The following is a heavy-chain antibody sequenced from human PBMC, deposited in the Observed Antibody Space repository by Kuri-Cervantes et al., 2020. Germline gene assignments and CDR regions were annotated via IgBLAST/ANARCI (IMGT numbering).Heavy chain of an antibody. CDR2: IIPIFGTA. J-gene: IGHJ6*02. CDR1: GGTFSSYA. Sequence: SVKVSCKASGGTFSSYAISWVRQAPGQGLEWMGGIIPIFGTANYAQKFQGRVTITADESTSTAYMELSSLRSEDTAVYYCASVLRFLEWPGGGMDVWGQGTTVTVSS. CDR3: ASVLRFLEWPGGGMDV. V-gene: IGHV1-69*13. D-gene: IGHD3-3*01.